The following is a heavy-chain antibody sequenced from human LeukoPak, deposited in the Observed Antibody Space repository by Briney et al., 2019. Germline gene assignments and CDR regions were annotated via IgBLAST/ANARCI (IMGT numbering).Heavy chain of an antibody. CDR3: ARTYYYGSGGYSCLDY. J-gene: IGHJ4*02. CDR2: ISGGGGST. D-gene: IGHD3-22*01. CDR1: EFTFSTYA. V-gene: IGHV3-23*01. Sequence: PGGSLRLSCAASEFTFSTYAMSWVRQAPGKGLEWVSVISGGGGSTYYADSVKGRFTISRDNSKNTLYLQMNSLRAEDTAVYYCARTYYYGSGGYSCLDYWGQGNLVTVSS.